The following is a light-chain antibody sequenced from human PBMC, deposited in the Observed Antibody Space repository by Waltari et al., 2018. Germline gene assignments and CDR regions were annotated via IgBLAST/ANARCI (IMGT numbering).Light chain of an antibody. Sequence: QSALTQPASVSGSPGQSITISCTGTSSDVGSHDYVSWYQHHPGKAPKLVIYDVSNRPSGVSNRFSGSKSDNTASLTISGLQAEDEADYYCCSYTSSSTCIFGGGTKLTVL. CDR2: DVS. CDR1: SSDVGSHDY. V-gene: IGLV2-14*03. J-gene: IGLJ2*01. CDR3: CSYTSSSTCI.